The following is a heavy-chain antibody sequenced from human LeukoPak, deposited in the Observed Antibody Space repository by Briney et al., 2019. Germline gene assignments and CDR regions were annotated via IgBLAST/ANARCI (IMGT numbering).Heavy chain of an antibody. CDR2: INQDGSQK. J-gene: IGHJ4*02. Sequence: GGSLRLSCAASGFTFSSHWISWVRQAPGKGLEWVAHINQDGSQKYYVDSVEGRFAISRDNAKNSLYLQMNSLRAEDTAVYYCARDFSGGGDLDYWGQGTLVTVSS. V-gene: IGHV3-7*01. D-gene: IGHD2-21*02. CDR1: GFTFSSHW. CDR3: ARDFSGGGDLDY.